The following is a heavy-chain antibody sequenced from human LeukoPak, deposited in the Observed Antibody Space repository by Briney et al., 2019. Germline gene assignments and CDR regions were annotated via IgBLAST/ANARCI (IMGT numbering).Heavy chain of an antibody. CDR3: ARRAQGSWELTY. D-gene: IGHD1-26*01. Sequence: PGGSLRLSCAASGFTFSTYWIHWVRQAPGKGLVWVSLINGDGSITSYADSVKGRFTISRDNAKNTLYLQMNSLTADDTAVYYCARRAQGSWELTYWGQGTLVTVSS. CDR2: INGDGSIT. V-gene: IGHV3-74*01. CDR1: GFTFSTYW. J-gene: IGHJ4*02.